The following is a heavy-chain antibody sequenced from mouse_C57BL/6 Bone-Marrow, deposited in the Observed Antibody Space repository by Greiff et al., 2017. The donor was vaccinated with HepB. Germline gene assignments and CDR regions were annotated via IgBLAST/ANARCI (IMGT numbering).Heavy chain of an antibody. D-gene: IGHD2-1*01. CDR2: IYPGDGDT. CDR3: ARTIYYGNYGYFDY. V-gene: IGHV1-82*01. Sequence: VQRVESGPELVKPGASVKISCKASGYAFSSSWMNWVKQRPGKGLEWIGRIYPGDGDTNYNGKFKGKATLTADKSSSTAYMQLSSLTSEDSAVYFCARTIYYGNYGYFDYWGQGTTLTVSS. CDR1: GYAFSSSW. J-gene: IGHJ2*01.